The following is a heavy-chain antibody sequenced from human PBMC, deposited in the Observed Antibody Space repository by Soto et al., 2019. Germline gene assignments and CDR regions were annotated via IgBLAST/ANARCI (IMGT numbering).Heavy chain of an antibody. V-gene: IGHV4-38-2*01. CDR3: ARSRNYFDSRGYVFDF. Sequence: SETLSLTCVVSGYSIISGYYWGCVRQPPGKGLEWIGRIYYTGSTDYNPSLKGRVTISVDTSKNQFSLKLSSVTAADTALYYCARSRNYFDSRGYVFDFWGQGAMVTVSS. D-gene: IGHD3-22*01. J-gene: IGHJ3*01. CDR1: GYSIISGYY. CDR2: IYYTGST.